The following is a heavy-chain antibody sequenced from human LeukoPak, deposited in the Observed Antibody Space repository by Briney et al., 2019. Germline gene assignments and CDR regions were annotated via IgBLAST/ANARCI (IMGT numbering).Heavy chain of an antibody. CDR3: ARVYYGRTYDYWYFDL. Sequence: SETLSLTCTVSGGSISSSSYYWGWIRQSPGKGLEWIGSIYSRGSTYYNPSLKSRVTISVDTSKNQFSLKLSSVAAADTAVYFCARVYYGRTYDYWYFDLWGRGTLVTVSS. CDR1: GGSISSSSYY. D-gene: IGHD3-10*01. J-gene: IGHJ2*01. V-gene: IGHV4-39*07. CDR2: IYSRGST.